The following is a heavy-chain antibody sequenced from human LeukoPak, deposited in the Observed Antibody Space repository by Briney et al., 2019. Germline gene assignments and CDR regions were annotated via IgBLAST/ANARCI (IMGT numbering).Heavy chain of an antibody. V-gene: IGHV1-46*01. CDR1: GYTFTSYG. CDR2: INPSGGST. CDR3: ARQVGSGWYH. Sequence: VASVKVSCKASGYTFTSYGISWVRQAPGQGLEWMGIINPSGGSTSYAQKFQGRVTMTRDTSTSTAYMELSSLRSEDTAVYYCARQVGSGWYHWGQGTLVTVSS. D-gene: IGHD6-19*01. J-gene: IGHJ5*02.